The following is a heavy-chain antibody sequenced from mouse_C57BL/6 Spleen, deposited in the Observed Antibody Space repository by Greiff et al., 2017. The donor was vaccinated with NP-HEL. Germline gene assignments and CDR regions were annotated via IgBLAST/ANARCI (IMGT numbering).Heavy chain of an antibody. V-gene: IGHV2-3*01. CDR2: IWGDGST. CDR1: GFSFTSYG. J-gene: IGHJ3*01. CDR3: AKGGYYDYAEGFAY. D-gene: IGHD2-4*01. Sequence: VKLVESGPGLVAPSQSLSITCTVSGFSFTSYGVSWVRQPPGKGLEWLGVIWGDGSTNYHSALISRLGISKDNSKSQVFLKLNSLQTDDTATYYCAKGGYYDYAEGFAYWGQGTLVTVSA.